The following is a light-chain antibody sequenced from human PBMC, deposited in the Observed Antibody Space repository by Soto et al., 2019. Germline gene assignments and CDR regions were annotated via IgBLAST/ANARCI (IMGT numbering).Light chain of an antibody. J-gene: IGKJ1*01. CDR1: QRMSGW. CDR2: EVS. CDR3: QHYNSYSEA. V-gene: IGKV1-5*01. Sequence: DIQMTQSPSTLSASVGDTVNITCRASQRMSGWLAWHQQKPGKAPKLLSYEVSALKRGVPPRFSGSGSGTEFTLTVSSLQPDDFATYYCQHYNSYSEAFGQGTKADIK.